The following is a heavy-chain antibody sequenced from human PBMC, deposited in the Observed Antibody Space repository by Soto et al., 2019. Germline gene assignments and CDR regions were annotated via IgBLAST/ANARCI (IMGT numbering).Heavy chain of an antibody. J-gene: IGHJ4*02. Sequence: GGSLRLSCSGSGFTFSHHSLYWVRQAPGKGLRYVSTISGNGGNTHYAASMRGRFTISRDNSKNTVFLQMSGLGVADSAVYYCVKVSGYCSGGSCFSYFDYWGQGALVTVSS. CDR3: VKVSGYCSGGSCFSYFDY. D-gene: IGHD2-15*01. CDR1: GFTFSHHS. V-gene: IGHV3-64D*06. CDR2: ISGNGGNT.